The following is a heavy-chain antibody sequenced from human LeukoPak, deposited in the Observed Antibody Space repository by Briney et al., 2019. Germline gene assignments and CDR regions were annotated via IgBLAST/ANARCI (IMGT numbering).Heavy chain of an antibody. Sequence: PGGSLRLSCAASGFNFRDYWMHWVRQAPGKGLVWVSRINSDGSSTRYAGSVKGRFTISRDNAKNTLYLQMTSLRAEDTAVYYCARGLDRVAVAGLNWFDPWGQGTLVTVSS. J-gene: IGHJ5*02. CDR2: INSDGSST. CDR3: ARGLDRVAVAGLNWFDP. D-gene: IGHD6-19*01. CDR1: GFNFRDYW. V-gene: IGHV3-74*01.